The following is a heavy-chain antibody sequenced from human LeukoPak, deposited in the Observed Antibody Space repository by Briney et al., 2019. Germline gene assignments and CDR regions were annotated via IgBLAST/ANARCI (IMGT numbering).Heavy chain of an antibody. D-gene: IGHD2-21*02. V-gene: IGHV4-34*01. CDR3: ARERKMTSYYYGMDV. CDR2: TNHSGST. Sequence: SETLSLTCAVYGGSFSGYYWSWIRQPPGKGLEWIGETNHSGSTNYNPSLKSRVTISADTSKNQFSLKLSSVTAADTAVYYCARERKMTSYYYGMDVWGQGTTVTVSS. J-gene: IGHJ6*02. CDR1: GGSFSGYY.